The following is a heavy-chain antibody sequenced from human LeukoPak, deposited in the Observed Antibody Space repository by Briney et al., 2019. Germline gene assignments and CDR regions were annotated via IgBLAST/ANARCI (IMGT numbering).Heavy chain of an antibody. V-gene: IGHV3-66*01. J-gene: IGHJ4*02. D-gene: IGHD3-10*01. CDR2: IYSGGST. CDR3: ARVVWFGEFGIDY. Sequence: GGSLRLSCAASGFTVSSNYMSWVRQAPGKGLEWVSVIYSGGSTYYADSVKGRFTISRDNSKNTLYLQMNSLRAEDTAVYYCARVVWFGEFGIDYWGQGTLVTVSS. CDR1: GFTVSSNY.